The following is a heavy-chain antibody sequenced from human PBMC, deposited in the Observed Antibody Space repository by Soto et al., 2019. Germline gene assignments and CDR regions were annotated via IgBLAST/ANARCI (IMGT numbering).Heavy chain of an antibody. CDR3: ARVDNYYDSSPSPDAFDI. CDR2: IIPIFGTA. Sequence: SVKVSCKASGGTFSSYAISWVRQAPGQGLEWMGGIIPIFGTANYAQKFQGRVTITADESTSTAYMELSSLRSEDTAVYYCARVDNYYDSSPSPDAFDIWGQGTMVPVSS. J-gene: IGHJ3*02. V-gene: IGHV1-69*13. D-gene: IGHD3-22*01. CDR1: GGTFSSYA.